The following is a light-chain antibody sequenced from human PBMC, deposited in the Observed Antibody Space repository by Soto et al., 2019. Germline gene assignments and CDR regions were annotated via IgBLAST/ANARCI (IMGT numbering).Light chain of an antibody. CDR3: QQYNNWPLP. Sequence: EIVMTQSAATLSVSPGDRATLSCRASQSVDNDLAWYQQKPGPPPRLLIYDASTRATGIPARFSGSQSGTEFTLTISSLLSEDFAVYFCQQYNNWPLPFGGGTKVDIK. CDR1: QSVDND. J-gene: IGKJ4*01. CDR2: DAS. V-gene: IGKV3D-15*01.